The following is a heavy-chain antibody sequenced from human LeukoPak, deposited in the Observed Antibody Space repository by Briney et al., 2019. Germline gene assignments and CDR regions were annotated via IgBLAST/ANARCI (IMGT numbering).Heavy chain of an antibody. CDR1: GFTFSNYW. V-gene: IGHV3-7*01. CDR2: IKEDGSEK. D-gene: IGHD6-13*01. Sequence: GGSLSLSCAASGFTFSNYWMSWVRQAPGKGLEWVANIKEDGSEKYYVDSVKGRFTISRDNSKNTLYLQMDSLRAEDTALYYCARAPGSSSWYGVGYWGQGTLVTVSS. J-gene: IGHJ4*02. CDR3: ARAPGSSSWYGVGY.